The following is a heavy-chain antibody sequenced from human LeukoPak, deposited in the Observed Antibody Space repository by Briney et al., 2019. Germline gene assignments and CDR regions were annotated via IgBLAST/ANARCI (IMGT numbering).Heavy chain of an antibody. Sequence: SESLSLTCTVSGGSISSYYWRWIRQPPGKGLEWIGYIYYSGSTNYNPSLKSRVTISVDTSKNQFSLKLSSVTAADTAVYYCARGNYYYMDVWGKGTTVTVSS. V-gene: IGHV4-59*12. CDR1: GGSISSYY. CDR3: ARGNYYYMDV. CDR2: IYYSGST. J-gene: IGHJ6*03.